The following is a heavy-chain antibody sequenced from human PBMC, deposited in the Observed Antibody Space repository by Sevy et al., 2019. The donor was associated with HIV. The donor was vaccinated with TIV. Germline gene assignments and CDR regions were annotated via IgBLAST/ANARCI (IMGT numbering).Heavy chain of an antibody. CDR1: EFRFSDYG. CDR3: AKDHYDYRTGYYGYYGMDV. V-gene: IGHV3-30*02. CDR2: IRFDGSMK. Sequence: GGSLRLSCAASEFRFSDYGMHWVRQAPGKGLEWLSLIRFDGSMKYIADSVKGRFTISRDKVKDTLYLQMNSLRPEDTAVYYCAKDHYDYRTGYYGYYGMDVWGQGTTVTVSS. D-gene: IGHD3-3*01. J-gene: IGHJ6*02.